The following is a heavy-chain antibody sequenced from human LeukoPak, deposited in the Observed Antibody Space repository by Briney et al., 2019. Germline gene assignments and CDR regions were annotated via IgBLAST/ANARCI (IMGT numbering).Heavy chain of an antibody. D-gene: IGHD3-10*01. Sequence: SETLSLTCTGSGGCISRYYWSWIRQPPGEGLEWIGEIYYSGSTSYNPSLKSRVTISLDTSKNHFSLKLSSVTAADTAVYYCARDAGDLPLDYWRQGPLVPGSS. CDR3: ARDAGDLPLDY. V-gene: IGHV4-59*12. J-gene: IGHJ4*02. CDR2: IYYSGST. CDR1: GGCISRYY.